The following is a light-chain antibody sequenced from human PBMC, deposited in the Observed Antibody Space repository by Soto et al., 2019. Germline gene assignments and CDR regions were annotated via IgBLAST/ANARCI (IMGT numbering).Light chain of an antibody. J-gene: IGKJ1*01. V-gene: IGKV1-5*01. CDR1: QSVSGW. CDR3: QQYSSLGT. Sequence: DIQMTQSPSTLSASVGDRVTITCRASQSVSGWLAWYQQKPGKAPNLLIYDVSNLESGVPSRFSGSGSGKEFTLTISSLQPDDFATYYCQQYSSLGTFGQGTKVEIK. CDR2: DVS.